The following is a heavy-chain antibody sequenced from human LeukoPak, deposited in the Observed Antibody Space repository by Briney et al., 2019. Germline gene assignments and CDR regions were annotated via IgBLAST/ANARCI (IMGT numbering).Heavy chain of an antibody. D-gene: IGHD4-17*01. CDR1: GFTFSSYG. J-gene: IGHJ4*02. CDR2: IWYDGTNK. Sequence: GSLRLSCAASGFTFSSYGMHWVRQAPGKGPEWVASIWYDGTNKYYVVSVKGRFTISRDNSKNTLSLQMNSLRVEDTAVYYCAKGGDFGDYPTTYYFDYWGQGTLVTVSS. CDR3: AKGGDFGDYPTTYYFDY. V-gene: IGHV3-30*02.